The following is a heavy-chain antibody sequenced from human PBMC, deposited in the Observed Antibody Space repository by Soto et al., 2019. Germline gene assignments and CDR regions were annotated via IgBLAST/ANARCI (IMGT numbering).Heavy chain of an antibody. CDR2: ISSSGNTI. CDR1: GFTFSDYY. V-gene: IGHV3-11*01. CDR3: ARGAYCSSTSCYPQYSQH. D-gene: IGHD2-2*01. Sequence: QVQLVESGGGLVKPGGSLRLSCAASGFTFSDYYMTWIRQAPGKGLEWVSYISSSGNTIYYADSVKGRFTISRDNAKNSLLLQMNSLRADDTALDYCARGAYCSSTSCYPQYSQHWGQGTLVTVSS. J-gene: IGHJ1*01.